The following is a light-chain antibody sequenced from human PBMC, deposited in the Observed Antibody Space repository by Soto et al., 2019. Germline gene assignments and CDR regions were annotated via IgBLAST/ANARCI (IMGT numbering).Light chain of an antibody. J-gene: IGKJ2*01. CDR3: QQYDSYPYT. CDR1: QGISSY. V-gene: IGKV1-8*01. CDR2: AAS. Sequence: AIRMTQSPSSLSASTGDRVTITCRASQGISSYLAWYQQKPGKAPKLLIYAASTMQSGVPSRFSGSGSGTDFTLTISCLQSEDFATDYCQQYDSYPYTFGQGTKLEIK.